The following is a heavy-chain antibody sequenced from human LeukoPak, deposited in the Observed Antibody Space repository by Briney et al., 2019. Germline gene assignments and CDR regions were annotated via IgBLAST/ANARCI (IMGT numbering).Heavy chain of an antibody. CDR2: ISSSSSYI. CDR1: GFTFSSYS. CDR3: ARESPIVGATDYYFDY. D-gene: IGHD1-26*01. V-gene: IGHV3-21*01. Sequence: GGSLRLSCAASGFTFSSYSMNWVRQAPGKGLEWVSSISSSSSYIYYADSVKGRFTISRDNAKNSLYLQMHSLRAEDTAVYYCARESPIVGATDYYFDYWGQGTLVTVSS. J-gene: IGHJ4*02.